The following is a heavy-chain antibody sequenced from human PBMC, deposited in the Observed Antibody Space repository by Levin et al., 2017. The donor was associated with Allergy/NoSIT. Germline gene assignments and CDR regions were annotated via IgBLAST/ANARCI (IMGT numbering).Heavy chain of an antibody. J-gene: IGHJ6*02. V-gene: IGHV3-20*04. D-gene: IGHD6-13*01. CDR2: INWNGGST. Sequence: LSLTCAASGFTFDDYGMSWVRQAPGKGLEWVSGINWNGGSTGYADSVKGRFTISRDNAKNSLYLQMNSLRAEDTALYYCARDVRSSSWVYYYYGMDVWGQGTTVTVSS. CDR3: ARDVRSSSWVYYYYGMDV. CDR1: GFTFDDYG.